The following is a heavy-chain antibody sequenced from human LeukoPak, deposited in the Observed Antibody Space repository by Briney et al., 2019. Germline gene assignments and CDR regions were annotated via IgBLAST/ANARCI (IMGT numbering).Heavy chain of an antibody. Sequence: GGSLRLSCATSGFTFSSYSMNWVRQAPGKGLEWVSSISSSSSYIYYADSVKGRFTISRDNAKNSLYLQMNSLRAEDTAVYYCARANADIVVVPAATESGPWGQGTMVTVSS. CDR3: ARANADIVVVPAATESGP. V-gene: IGHV3-21*01. D-gene: IGHD2-2*01. CDR1: GFTFSSYS. J-gene: IGHJ3*01. CDR2: ISSSSSYI.